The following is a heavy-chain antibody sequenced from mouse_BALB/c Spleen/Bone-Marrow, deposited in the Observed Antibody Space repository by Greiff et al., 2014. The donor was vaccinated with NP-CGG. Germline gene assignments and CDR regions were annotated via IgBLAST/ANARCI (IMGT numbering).Heavy chain of an antibody. D-gene: IGHD2-1*01. CDR1: GYTFTTYW. J-gene: IGHJ3*01. CDR3: ARGDGKYAFAY. Sequence: LVESGAELVKPGASVKLSCKASGYTFTTYWMQWVKQRPGQGLEWIGEINPSNGRTNYNEKFKRKATLTVDKSSSTAYMQLSSLTSEDSAVYYCARGDGKYAFAYRGQGTLVTVSA. CDR2: INPSNGRT. V-gene: IGHV1S81*02.